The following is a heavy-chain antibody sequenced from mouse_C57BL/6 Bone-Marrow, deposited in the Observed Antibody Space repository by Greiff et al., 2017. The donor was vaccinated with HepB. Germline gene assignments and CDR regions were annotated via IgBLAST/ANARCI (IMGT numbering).Heavy chain of an antibody. V-gene: IGHV5-6*01. CDR2: ISSGGSYT. CDR3: ARRYGVYYAMDY. J-gene: IGHJ4*01. CDR1: GFTFSSYG. D-gene: IGHD1-1*01. Sequence: EVQLVESGGDLVKPGGSLKLSCAASGFTFSSYGMSWVRQTPDKRLEWVATISSGGSYTYYPDSVKGRFTISRDNAKNTLYLQMSSLKSEDTAMYYCARRYGVYYAMDYWGQGTSVTVSS.